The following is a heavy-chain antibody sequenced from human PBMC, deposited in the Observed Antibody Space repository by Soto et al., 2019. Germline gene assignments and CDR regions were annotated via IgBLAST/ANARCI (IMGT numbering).Heavy chain of an antibody. Sequence: GVLRLSCATSGFTFGDYGLSWFRQAPGKGLEWVGLTRGKAFGETTEYAASVRGRFSISRDDTKSVAYLQMNSLKTEDTAVYYCTRTYCSSTSCYENYWGQGTLVTVSS. CDR3: TRTYCSSTSCYENY. J-gene: IGHJ4*02. V-gene: IGHV3-49*03. CDR1: GFTFGDYG. D-gene: IGHD2-2*01. CDR2: TRGKAFGETT.